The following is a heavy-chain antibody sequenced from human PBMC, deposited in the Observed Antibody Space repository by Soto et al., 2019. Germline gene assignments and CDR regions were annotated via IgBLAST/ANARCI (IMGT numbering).Heavy chain of an antibody. CDR3: ARDREYSSSFYYYDGMDV. CDR1: GFTFSSYS. J-gene: IGHJ6*02. Sequence: GGSLRLSCAASGFTFSSYSMNWVRQAPGKGLEWVSYISSSSSTIYYADSVKGRFTISRDNAKNSLYLQMNSLRDEDTAVYYCARDREYSSSFYYYDGMDVWGQGTTVTVSS. CDR2: ISSSSSTI. V-gene: IGHV3-48*02. D-gene: IGHD6-6*01.